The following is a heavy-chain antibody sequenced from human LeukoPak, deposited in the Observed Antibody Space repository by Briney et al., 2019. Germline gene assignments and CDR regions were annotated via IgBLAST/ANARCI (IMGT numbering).Heavy chain of an antibody. Sequence: PGGSLRLSCAASGFTFSSYAMSWVRQAPGKRLEWVSAISGSGGSTYYADSVKGRFTISRDNSKNTLYLQMNSLRAEDTAVYYCAKQAAAGHYYYYYMDVWGKGTTVTVSS. V-gene: IGHV3-23*01. CDR1: GFTFSSYA. J-gene: IGHJ6*03. CDR3: AKQAAAGHYYYYYMDV. CDR2: ISGSGGST. D-gene: IGHD6-13*01.